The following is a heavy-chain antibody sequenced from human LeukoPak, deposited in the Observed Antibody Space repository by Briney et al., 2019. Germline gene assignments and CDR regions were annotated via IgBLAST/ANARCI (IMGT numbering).Heavy chain of an antibody. CDR2: ISGSGGST. CDR3: AKRGGHYVLPWYFDL. V-gene: IGHV3-23*01. Sequence: GGPLRLSCAASGFTFSSYAMSWVRQAPGKGLEWVSAISGSGGSTYYADSVKGRFTISRDNSKNTLYLQMNSLRAEDTAVYYCAKRGGHYVLPWYFDLWGRGTLVTVSS. D-gene: IGHD3-10*01. CDR1: GFTFSSYA. J-gene: IGHJ2*01.